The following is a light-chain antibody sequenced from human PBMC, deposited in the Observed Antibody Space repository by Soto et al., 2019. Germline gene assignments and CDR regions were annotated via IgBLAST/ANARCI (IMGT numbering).Light chain of an antibody. CDR3: QQYNNWPEYT. Sequence: VVLTQSPGTLSVSPGEGVTLSCRASQSVGNSMAWYQQKPGQAPRLLIFGASTRVTGILARFSGSGSGTEFTLTITSLQSAEFAVYYCQQYNNWPEYTFGPGTKLEIK. CDR1: QSVGNS. J-gene: IGKJ2*01. CDR2: GAS. V-gene: IGKV3-15*01.